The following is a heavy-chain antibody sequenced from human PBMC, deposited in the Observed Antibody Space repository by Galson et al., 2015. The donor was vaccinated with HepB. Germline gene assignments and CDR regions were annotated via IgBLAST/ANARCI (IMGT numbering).Heavy chain of an antibody. Sequence: SLRLSCAASGFTFSNYGMHWVRQAPGKGLEWVAVIWADGSDKYYADSVKGRFTISRDNSKSTLYLQMNSLGAEDTAVYYCAREKIVGAYVGKDSWGQGTLVTVSS. V-gene: IGHV3-33*01. CDR2: IWADGSDK. CDR3: AREKIVGAYVGKDS. D-gene: IGHD1-26*01. CDR1: GFTFSNYG. J-gene: IGHJ5*02.